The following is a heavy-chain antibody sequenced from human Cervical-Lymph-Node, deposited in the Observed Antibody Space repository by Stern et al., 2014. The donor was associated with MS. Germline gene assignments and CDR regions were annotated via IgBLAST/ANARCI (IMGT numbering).Heavy chain of an antibody. J-gene: IGHJ3*02. Sequence: EVQLVESGGGLVKPGGSLRLSCAASGFTCSSYSMNWVRQAPGKGLAWVSSISSSSSYIYYADSVKGRFTISRDNAKNSLYLQMNSLRAEDTAVYYCARDRIDAFDIWGQGTMVTVSS. CDR1: GFTCSSYS. D-gene: IGHD2-15*01. V-gene: IGHV3-21*01. CDR2: ISSSSSYI. CDR3: ARDRIDAFDI.